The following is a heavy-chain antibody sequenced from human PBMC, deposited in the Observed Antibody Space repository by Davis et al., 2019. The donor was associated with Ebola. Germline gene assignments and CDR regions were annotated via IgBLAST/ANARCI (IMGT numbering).Heavy chain of an antibody. CDR1: GYTFTSYT. CDR2: IVPGTGKT. CDR3: AKSYGSTWYTHWDY. V-gene: IGHV1-3*01. J-gene: IGHJ4*02. Sequence: ASVKVSCKASGYTFTSYTIQWVRQAPGQRPEWMGWIVPGTGKTEYSQNFQGRITITRDTSANTAHMELRSLRFEDTAIYYCAKSYGSTWYTHWDYWGQGTLVTVSS. D-gene: IGHD6-13*01.